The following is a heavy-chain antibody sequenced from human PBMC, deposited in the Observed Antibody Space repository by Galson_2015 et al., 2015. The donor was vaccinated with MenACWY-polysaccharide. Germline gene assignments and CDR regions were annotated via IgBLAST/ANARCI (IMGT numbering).Heavy chain of an antibody. CDR2: ISSSGGTI. J-gene: IGHJ4*02. CDR3: ATHSYGSGSYWFFDY. D-gene: IGHD3-10*01. Sequence: LRLSCAASGFTFSDYYMSWIRQAPGKGLEWVSYISSSGGTIYYADSVKGRFTISRDNAKNSLYLQMNSLGAEDTAVYYCATHSYGSGSYWFFDYWGQGTLVTVSS. V-gene: IGHV3-11*01. CDR1: GFTFSDYY.